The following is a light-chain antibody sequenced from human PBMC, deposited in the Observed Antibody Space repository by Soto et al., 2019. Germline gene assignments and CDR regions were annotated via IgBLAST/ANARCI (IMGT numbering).Light chain of an antibody. Sequence: EIVMTQSPATLSVSPGERATLSCRASQSVSSNLAWYQRKPGQAPRLLIYGASTRATGIPARFSGSGSGTEFTLTISSLQSEDFAVYYCQQYNDWQTFGQGTKV. J-gene: IGKJ1*01. CDR3: QQYNDWQT. CDR2: GAS. V-gene: IGKV3-15*01. CDR1: QSVSSN.